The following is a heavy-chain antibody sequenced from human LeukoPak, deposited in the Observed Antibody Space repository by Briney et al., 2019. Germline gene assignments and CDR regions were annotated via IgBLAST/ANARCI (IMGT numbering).Heavy chain of an antibody. J-gene: IGHJ5*02. CDR3: ARDHASPYYDSSGLNWFDP. V-gene: IGHV4-34*01. Sequence: SETLSLTCAVYGGSFSGYYWSWIRQPPGKGLEWIGEINHSGSTNYNPSLKSRVTISVDTSKNQFSLKLSSVTAADTAVYYCARDHASPYYDSSGLNWFDPWGQGTLVTVSS. D-gene: IGHD3-22*01. CDR2: INHSGST. CDR1: GGSFSGYY.